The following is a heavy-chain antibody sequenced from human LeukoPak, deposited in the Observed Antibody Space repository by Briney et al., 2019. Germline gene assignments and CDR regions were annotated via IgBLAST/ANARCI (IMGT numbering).Heavy chain of an antibody. CDR3: ARARWELLLLDY. CDR2: IYSGGIT. CDR1: GFTVSSNY. V-gene: IGHV3-53*01. Sequence: GSLRLSCAASGFTVSSNYMSWVRQAPGKGLEWVSVIYSGGITYYADSVKGRFTISRDNSKNTLYLQMNSLRAEDTAVYYCARARWELLLLDYWGQGTLVTVSS. J-gene: IGHJ4*02. D-gene: IGHD1-26*01.